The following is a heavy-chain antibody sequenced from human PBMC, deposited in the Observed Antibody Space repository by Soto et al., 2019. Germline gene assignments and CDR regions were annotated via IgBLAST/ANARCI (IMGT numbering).Heavy chain of an antibody. J-gene: IGHJ6*02. CDR1: EFTFSSYE. Sequence: VVTLRLSCVASEFTFSSYEMNWVRQAPGKGLEWVSHISSSGSTIYYADSVKGRFTISRDNAKKSLYLQMNSLRAEDTAVYYCARDEVNYDDSRGSYYALNSYYGMDVCVQGST. D-gene: IGHD3-22*01. CDR2: ISSSGSTI. CDR3: ARDEVNYDDSRGSYYALNSYYGMDV. V-gene: IGHV3-48*03.